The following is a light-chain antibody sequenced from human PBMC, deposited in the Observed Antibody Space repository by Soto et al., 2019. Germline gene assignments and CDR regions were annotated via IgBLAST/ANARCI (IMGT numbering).Light chain of an antibody. J-gene: IGKJ5*01. Sequence: DIHMTQSPSSLSASVGYRFTITCRASQTISSYLNWYQQKPGKAPKLLTYVASSLQGGVPSRFSGSGSGTDFTLTIGSLQPDDFETYYCQQSYSTPITFGQGTRLEIK. V-gene: IGKV1-39*01. CDR3: QQSYSTPIT. CDR1: QTISSY. CDR2: VAS.